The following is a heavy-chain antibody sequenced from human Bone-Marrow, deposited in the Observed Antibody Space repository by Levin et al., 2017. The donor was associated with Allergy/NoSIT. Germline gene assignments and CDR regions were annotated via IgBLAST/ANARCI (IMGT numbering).Heavy chain of an antibody. J-gene: IGHJ5*02. V-gene: IGHV3-15*01. CDR3: PAGPDP. CDR2: IKSEADGGAT. CDR1: GFSFSSVW. Sequence: GESLKISCEGSGFSFSSVWMNWVRQAPGRGLEWVGRIKSEADGGATDYAAPVKGRFTISRDDSRNTTYLQMRRLKTEDTAVCFCPAGPDPWGQGVLVTVSS.